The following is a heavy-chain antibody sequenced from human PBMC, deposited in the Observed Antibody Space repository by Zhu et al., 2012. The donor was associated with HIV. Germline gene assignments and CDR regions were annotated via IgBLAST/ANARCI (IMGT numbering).Heavy chain of an antibody. Sequence: QVHLHESGPGLVKPSETLALTCNISSGSISKYYWTWVRRPPGKGLEWIGYIYYNGNTSYKPSLKGRVIISLDTSKSQFSLKLTSVTAADTAIYFCARAGRRRLLXRDNSLDVWGPGTLVTVSS. J-gene: IGHJ3*01. D-gene: IGHD5-24*01. V-gene: IGHV4-59*13. CDR1: SGSISKYY. CDR2: IYYNGNT. CDR3: ARAGRRRLLXRDNSLDV.